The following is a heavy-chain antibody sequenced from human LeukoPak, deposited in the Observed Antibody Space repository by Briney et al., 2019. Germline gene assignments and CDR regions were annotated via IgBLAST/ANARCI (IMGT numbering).Heavy chain of an antibody. Sequence: ASVKVSCKTSGYTFTSYYMHWVRQAPGQGLEWMGIINPSGGSTSYAQKFQGRVTMTRDTSTSTVYMELSSLRSEDTAVYYCARWGYGGTPLDYWGQGTLVTVSS. CDR1: GYTFTSYY. D-gene: IGHD3-16*01. J-gene: IGHJ4*02. V-gene: IGHV1-46*01. CDR3: ARWGYGGTPLDY. CDR2: INPSGGST.